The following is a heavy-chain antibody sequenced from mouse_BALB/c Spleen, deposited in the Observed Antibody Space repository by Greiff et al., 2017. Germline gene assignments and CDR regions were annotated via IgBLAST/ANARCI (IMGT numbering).Heavy chain of an antibody. CDR3: ARGGENAMDY. Sequence: QVQLKQSGPELVKPGASVKISCKASGYAFSSSWMNWVKQRPGQGLEWIGRIYPGDGDTNYNGKFKGKATLTADKSSSTAYMQLSSLTSVDSAVYFCARGGENAMDYWGQGTSVTVSS. J-gene: IGHJ4*01. V-gene: IGHV1-82*01. CDR1: GYAFSSSW. CDR2: IYPGDGDT.